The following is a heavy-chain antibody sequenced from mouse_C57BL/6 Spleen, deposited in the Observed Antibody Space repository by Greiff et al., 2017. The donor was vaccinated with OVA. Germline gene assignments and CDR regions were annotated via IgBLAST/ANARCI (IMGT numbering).Heavy chain of an antibody. V-gene: IGHV1-26*01. J-gene: IGHJ2*01. CDR1: GYTFTDYY. CDR3: ARSRGLLFDY. Sequence: VQLQQSGPELVKPGASVKISCKASGYTFTDYYMNWVKQSHGKSLEWIGDINPNNGGTSYNQKFKGKATLTVDKSSSTAYMELRSLTSEDSAVYYCARSRGLLFDYWGQGTTLTVSS. D-gene: IGHD2-3*01. CDR2: INPNNGGT.